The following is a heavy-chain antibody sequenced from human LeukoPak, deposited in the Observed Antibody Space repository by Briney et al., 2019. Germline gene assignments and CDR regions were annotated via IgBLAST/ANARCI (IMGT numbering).Heavy chain of an antibody. D-gene: IGHD2-15*01. J-gene: IGHJ6*03. CDR2: ILPIFGTA. Sequence: ASVNVSCKASGGTFSGYAITWVRQAPRQGLEWVGGILPIFGTANYAQKFQGRVTITTDESTSTVYMELSSLRSEDTAVYYCARAIRGLGGYYYYMDVWGKGTTVTVSS. CDR1: GGTFSGYA. V-gene: IGHV1-69*05. CDR3: ARAIRGLGGYYYYMDV.